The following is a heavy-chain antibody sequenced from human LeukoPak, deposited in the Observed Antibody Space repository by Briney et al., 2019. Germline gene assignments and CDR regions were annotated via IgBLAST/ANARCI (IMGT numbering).Heavy chain of an antibody. J-gene: IGHJ4*02. D-gene: IGHD4-17*01. CDR2: IYYSGST. V-gene: IGHV4-59*01. CDR1: GGYISSYY. Sequence: SETLSLTCTVSGGYISSYYWSWIRQPPGKGLEWIGYIYYSGSTNYNPSLKSRVTISVDTSKNQFSLKLSSVTAADTAVYYCARDGDYGDYAFDYWGQGTLVTVSS. CDR3: ARDGDYGDYAFDY.